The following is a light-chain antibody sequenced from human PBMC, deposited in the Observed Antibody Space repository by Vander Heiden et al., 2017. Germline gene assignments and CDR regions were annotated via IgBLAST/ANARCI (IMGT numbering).Light chain of an antibody. CDR2: GAS. Sequence: EIVLTQSPGTLSLSPGERATLSCRASQSVSSSYLAWYQQKPGQAPRLLIDGASSRATGIPDRFSGSGAGTEFTLTISRREPEDFAVYYCQQEGSSPVPVGQGTKVEIK. V-gene: IGKV3-20*01. CDR1: QSVSSSY. J-gene: IGKJ1*01. CDR3: QQEGSSPVP.